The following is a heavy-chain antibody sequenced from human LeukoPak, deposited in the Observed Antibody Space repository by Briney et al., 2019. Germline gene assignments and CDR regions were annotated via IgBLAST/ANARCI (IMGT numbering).Heavy chain of an antibody. J-gene: IGHJ3*02. CDR2: MNPSGGST. CDR3: ARVGANDAFDI. CDR1: GYTFTSYY. V-gene: IGHV1-46*01. D-gene: IGHD1-26*01. Sequence: ASVKVSCKASGYTFTSYYMHWVRQAPGQGLGWMGIMNPSGGSTSYAQKFQGRVTMTRDMSTSTVYMELSSLRSEDTAVYHCARVGANDAFDIWGQGTMVTVSS.